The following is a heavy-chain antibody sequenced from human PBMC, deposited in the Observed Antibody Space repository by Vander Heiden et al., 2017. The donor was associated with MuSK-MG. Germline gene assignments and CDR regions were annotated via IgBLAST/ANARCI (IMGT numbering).Heavy chain of an antibody. CDR3: ARAAGDYYYYYYYMDV. CDR2: IYTSGST. J-gene: IGHJ6*03. D-gene: IGHD4-17*01. Sequence: QVQLQESGPGLVIPSQTLFLTSTASGGSISRGGYYWSWIRQPAGKGLEWIGRIYTSGSTNYNPSLKSRVTMSVDTSKNQFSLKLSSVTAADTAVYYCARAAGDYYYYYYYMDVWGKGTTVTVSS. CDR1: GGSISRGGYY. V-gene: IGHV4-61*02.